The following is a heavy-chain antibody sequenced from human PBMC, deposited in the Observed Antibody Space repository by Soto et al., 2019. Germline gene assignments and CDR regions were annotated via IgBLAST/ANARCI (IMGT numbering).Heavy chain of an antibody. CDR3: ARVDSVDYYYGMDV. Sequence: EVQLVETGGGLIQPGGSLRLSCAASGFTVSYFYMNWVRQAPGKGLEWVSVIYGGDSTYYADSVKGRFTTSRDSSKNTVYLQMNSLRAEDTAVYYCARVDSVDYYYGMDVWGQGTTVTVSS. CDR2: IYGGDST. J-gene: IGHJ6*02. V-gene: IGHV3-53*02. CDR1: GFTVSYFY. D-gene: IGHD2-15*01.